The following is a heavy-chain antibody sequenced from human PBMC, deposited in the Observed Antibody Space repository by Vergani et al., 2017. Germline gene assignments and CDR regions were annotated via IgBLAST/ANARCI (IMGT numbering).Heavy chain of an antibody. CDR3: ARGDLYYDYVWGSYQRSKIDY. Sequence: QVQLQESGPGLVKPSETLSLTCTVSGGSVSSGSYYWSWIRQPPGKGLEWIGYIYYSGSTNYNPSLKSRVTISVDTSKNQFSLKLSSVTAADTAVYYCARGDLYYDYVWGSYQRSKIDYWGQGTLVIVSS. J-gene: IGHJ4*02. D-gene: IGHD3-16*02. CDR2: IYYSGST. CDR1: GGSVSSGSYY. V-gene: IGHV4-61*01.